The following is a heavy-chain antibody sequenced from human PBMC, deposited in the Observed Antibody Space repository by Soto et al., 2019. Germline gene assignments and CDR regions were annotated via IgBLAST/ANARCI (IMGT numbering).Heavy chain of an antibody. CDR3: AKCSSASCFKEGFDY. Sequence: GSLSVSGAAAGFTFSSYAMSWVRQAPGKGLEWVSGISGGGRTTYYADSVKGRFTISRDNSKNTLFLQMNSLTVGDTAVYYCAKCSSASCFKEGFDYWGQGTLVTVSS. V-gene: IGHV3-23*01. CDR1: GFTFSSYA. D-gene: IGHD2-2*01. CDR2: ISGGGRTT. J-gene: IGHJ4*02.